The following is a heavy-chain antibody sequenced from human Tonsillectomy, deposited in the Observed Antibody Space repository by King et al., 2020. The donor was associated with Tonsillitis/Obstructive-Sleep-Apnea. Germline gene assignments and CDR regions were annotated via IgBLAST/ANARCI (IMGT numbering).Heavy chain of an antibody. CDR2: IYYSGST. J-gene: IGHJ5*02. D-gene: IGHD6-6*01. CDR3: ARVPSIAARPFDP. CDR1: GGSVSSGSYF. Sequence: PLKESGPGLVKPSETLSLTCTVSGGSVSSGSYFWSWIRQPPGKGLEWIGYIYYSGSTKYNPSLKSRVTISVDTSKNQFSLKLSSVTAADTAVYYCARVPSIAARPFDPWGQGTLVTVSS. V-gene: IGHV4-61*01.